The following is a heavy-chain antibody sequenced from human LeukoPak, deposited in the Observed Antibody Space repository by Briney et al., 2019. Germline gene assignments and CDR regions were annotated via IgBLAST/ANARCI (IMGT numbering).Heavy chain of an antibody. CDR1: GFTFSSYS. CDR3: PLLNGVGY. J-gene: IGHJ4*02. V-gene: IGHV3-21*01. Sequence: GGSLRLSCAASGFTFSSYSMNWVRQAPGKGLEWVSSISSSSSYIYYADSVKGRFTISRDNAKNSLFLQMNSLRAEDTAIYYCPLLNGVGYWGQGTLVTVSS. CDR2: ISSSSSYI. D-gene: IGHD1-26*01.